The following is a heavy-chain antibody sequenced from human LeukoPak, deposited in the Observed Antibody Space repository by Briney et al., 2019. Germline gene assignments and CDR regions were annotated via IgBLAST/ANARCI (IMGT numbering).Heavy chain of an antibody. D-gene: IGHD2-2*01. CDR2: TYYRSTWYN. CDR1: GDSVSSNSVT. CDR3: ARRLTQYDCFDP. Sequence: SQTLSLTCAISGDSVSSNSVTWNWIRQSPSRGLEWLGRTYYRSTWYNDYAVSVRGRITANPDTSKNQFSLHLNSVTPEDSAVYYCARRLTQYDCFDPWGQGILVTVSS. V-gene: IGHV6-1*01. J-gene: IGHJ5*02.